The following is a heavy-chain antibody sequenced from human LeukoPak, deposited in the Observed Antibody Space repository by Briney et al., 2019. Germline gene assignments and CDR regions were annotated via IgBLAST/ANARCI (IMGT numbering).Heavy chain of an antibody. Sequence: PGGSLRLSCAASGFTFRSNTMSWVRQAPGRGLEWVSVIYSGGSTYYADSVKGRFTISRDNSKNTLYLQMNSLRAEDTAVYYCAKTSPYRSSWYGGIDYWGQGTLVTISS. J-gene: IGHJ4*02. CDR1: GFTFRSNT. CDR2: IYSGGST. V-gene: IGHV3-53*01. CDR3: AKTSPYRSSWYGGIDY. D-gene: IGHD6-13*01.